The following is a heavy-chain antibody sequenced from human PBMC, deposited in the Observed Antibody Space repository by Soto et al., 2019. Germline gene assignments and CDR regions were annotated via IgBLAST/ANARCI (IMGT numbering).Heavy chain of an antibody. D-gene: IGHD6-13*01. V-gene: IGHV3-15*01. Sequence: PGGSLILSCAASGFTFTNAWMSWVRQAPGKGLEWVGRIKSNTAGGTTDYAAPVKGRFTISRDDSKNMLYLQMNSLKTEDTAVYYCTTGRIAPTFDIWGQGTMVTVPS. CDR2: IKSNTAGGTT. J-gene: IGHJ3*02. CDR1: GFTFTNAW. CDR3: TTGRIAPTFDI.